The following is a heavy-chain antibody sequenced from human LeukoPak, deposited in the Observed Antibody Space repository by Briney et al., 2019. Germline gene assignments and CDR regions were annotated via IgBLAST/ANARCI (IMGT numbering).Heavy chain of an antibody. CDR2: IYPADSDT. Sequence: GESLKISCQGSGYSFTDYWIAWVRQKPGKGLEWMGVIYPADSDTRYNPSFQGQVTVSADKSISAAYLHWSSLQASDSGIYYCARQHYYDNSGFDYWGQGTQFTVSS. D-gene: IGHD3-22*01. J-gene: IGHJ4*02. CDR1: GYSFTDYW. CDR3: ARQHYYDNSGFDY. V-gene: IGHV5-51*01.